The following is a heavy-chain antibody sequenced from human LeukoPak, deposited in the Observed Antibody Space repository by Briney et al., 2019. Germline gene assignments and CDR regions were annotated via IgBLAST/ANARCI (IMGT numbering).Heavy chain of an antibody. J-gene: IGHJ5*02. CDR3: ARGIYWFDP. V-gene: IGHV4-39*07. CDR2: IYYSGST. Sequence: SETLSLTCTVPGGSISSSSYYWGWIRQPPGKGLEWIGSIYYSGSTYYNPSLKSRVTISVDTSKNQFSLKLSSVTAADTAVYYCARGIYWFDPWGQGTLVTVSS. CDR1: GGSISSSSYY.